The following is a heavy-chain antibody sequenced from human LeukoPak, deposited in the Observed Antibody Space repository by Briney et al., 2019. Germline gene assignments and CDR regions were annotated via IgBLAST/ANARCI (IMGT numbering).Heavy chain of an antibody. CDR3: ARDKIMITFGGVIANWFDP. J-gene: IGHJ5*02. D-gene: IGHD3-16*02. CDR1: GYTFTSYG. V-gene: IGHV7-4-1*02. Sequence: ASVKVSCKASGYTFTSYGISWVRQAPGQGLEWMGWINTNTGSPTYAQGFTGRFVFSLDTSVSTAYLQISSLKAEDTAVYYCARDKIMITFGGVIANWFDPWGQGTLVTVSS. CDR2: INTNTGSP.